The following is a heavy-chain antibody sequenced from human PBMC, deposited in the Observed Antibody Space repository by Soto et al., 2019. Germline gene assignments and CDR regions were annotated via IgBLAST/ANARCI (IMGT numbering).Heavy chain of an antibody. CDR1: VFTFISYS. J-gene: IGHJ6*02. D-gene: IGHD3-10*01. Sequence: TGWSLRLSCASSVFTFISYSMNWVRQAPGKGLEWVSSISSSSSYIYYVDSVKGRFTISRDNAKNSLYLQMNSLRAEDTAVYYCARDLGSGSYDYYHYGMDVWGQGTTVTVSS. V-gene: IGHV3-21*01. CDR2: ISSSSSYI. CDR3: ARDLGSGSYDYYHYGMDV.